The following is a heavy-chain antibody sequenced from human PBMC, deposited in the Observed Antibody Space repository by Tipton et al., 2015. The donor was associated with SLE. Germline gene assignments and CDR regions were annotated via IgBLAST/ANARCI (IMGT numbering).Heavy chain of an antibody. J-gene: IGHJ3*01. CDR1: GGSMSYHY. V-gene: IGHV4-59*11. CDR3: ARMGLCTTTTCNEGAFDV. CDR2: IYHTGNT. D-gene: IGHD2-2*01. Sequence: TLSLTCSVSGGSMSYHYWSWIRQPPGKGLEWIGYIYHTGNTNYNPSLKSRVTMSVDTSKSQFSLKLTFVSAADTAIYYCARMGLCTTTTCNEGAFDVWGQGSMVTVSS.